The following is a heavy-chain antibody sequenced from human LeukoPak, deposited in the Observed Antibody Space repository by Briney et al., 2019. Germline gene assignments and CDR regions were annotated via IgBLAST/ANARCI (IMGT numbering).Heavy chain of an antibody. CDR2: IYSGGST. Sequence: GGSLRLSCAASGFTVSSNYMSWVRQAPGKGLGWVSVIYSGGSTYYADSGKGRFTISRDNSKNPLYLQMNSLRAGDTAVYYCAVRYYYDSSGQFDYWGQGTLVTVSS. J-gene: IGHJ4*02. D-gene: IGHD3-22*01. CDR1: GFTVSSNY. CDR3: AVRYYYDSSGQFDY. V-gene: IGHV3-53*01.